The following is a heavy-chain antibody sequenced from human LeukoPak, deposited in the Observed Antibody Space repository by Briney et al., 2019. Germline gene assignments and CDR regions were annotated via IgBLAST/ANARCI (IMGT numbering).Heavy chain of an antibody. D-gene: IGHD3/OR15-3a*01. Sequence: PGGSLRLSCAASGFTFSSYAMHWVRQAPGKGLEWVAVISYDGSNKYYADSVKGRFTISRDNSKNTLYLQMNSLRAEGTAVYYCARAIHLWTGEHDAFDIWGQGTMVTVSS. CDR2: ISYDGSNK. V-gene: IGHV3-30-3*01. J-gene: IGHJ3*02. CDR3: ARAIHLWTGEHDAFDI. CDR1: GFTFSSYA.